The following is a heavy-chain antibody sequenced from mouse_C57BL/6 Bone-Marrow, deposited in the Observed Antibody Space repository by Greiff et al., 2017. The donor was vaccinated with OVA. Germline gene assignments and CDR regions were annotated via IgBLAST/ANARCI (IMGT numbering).Heavy chain of an antibody. CDR1: GFNIKDYY. D-gene: IGHD1-1*01. Sequence: VQLQQSGAELVRPGASVKLSCTASGFNIKDYYMHWVKQRPEQGLECLTRIDPDDGTTEYAPKFQGKATMTADTSSNTAYLQLSSLTSEDTAVYYFTSYYYGSSWFAYWGQGTLVTVSA. V-gene: IGHV14-1*01. CDR3: TSYYYGSSWFAY. J-gene: IGHJ3*01. CDR2: IDPDDGTT.